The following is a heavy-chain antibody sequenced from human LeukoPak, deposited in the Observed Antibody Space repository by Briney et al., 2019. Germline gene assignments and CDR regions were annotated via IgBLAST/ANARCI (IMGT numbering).Heavy chain of an antibody. CDR3: AKDPDYPTPAFDY. CDR2: ISRGSGHI. J-gene: IGHJ4*02. D-gene: IGHD5-12*01. CDR1: GFTFSNYS. Sequence: GGSLRLSCAAPGFTFSNYSMNWVRQAPGKGLEWVSSISRGSGHIYYADSVKGRFTISRDNSKNTLYLQMNSLRAEDTAVYYCAKDPDYPTPAFDYWGQGTLVTVSS. V-gene: IGHV3-21*04.